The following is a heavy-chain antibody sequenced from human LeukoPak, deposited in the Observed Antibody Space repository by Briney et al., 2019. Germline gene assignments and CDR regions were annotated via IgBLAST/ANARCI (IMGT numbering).Heavy chain of an antibody. D-gene: IGHD6-13*01. J-gene: IGHJ3*02. CDR1: GFTFTTCF. Sequence: ASVRVSCNASGFTFTTCFMHWVRHPPGQGLEWMGWINPYSGATNSAQKFQGRVTMTRDTSISTAYMELSMLTSDDTAVYYCGRATYTSIWFHDAFDIWGQGTMVTVSS. CDR2: INPYSGAT. CDR3: GRATYTSIWFHDAFDI. V-gene: IGHV1-2*02.